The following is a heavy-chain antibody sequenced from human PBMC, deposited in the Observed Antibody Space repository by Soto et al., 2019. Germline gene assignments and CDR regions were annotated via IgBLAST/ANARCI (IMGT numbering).Heavy chain of an antibody. J-gene: IGHJ4*02. CDR1: GFTFSNYA. V-gene: IGHV3-23*01. CDR2: ISGGGDNT. Sequence: EVQLLDSGGGLVQPGGSLRLSCEASGFTFSNYAMNWVRQAPGKGLEWVLGISGGGDNTYYADSVKGRFTISRDNSKNTVFLQMNSLTAEDTVVYYCAKEGLARSFDCGGQGTLVTVSS. CDR3: AKEGLARSFDC.